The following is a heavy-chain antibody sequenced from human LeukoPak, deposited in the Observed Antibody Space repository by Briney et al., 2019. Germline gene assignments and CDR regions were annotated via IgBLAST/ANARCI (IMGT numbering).Heavy chain of an antibody. CDR1: GFTFSSYS. J-gene: IGHJ4*02. CDR2: IKQDGSEE. D-gene: IGHD6-19*01. V-gene: IGHV3-7*02. CDR3: ARVGGWYWADF. Sequence: PGGSLRLSCAASGFTFSSYSMTWVRQAPGKGLEWVGNIKQDGSEEYYVGSVKGRFTISRDNAKNSLYLQMNSLRAEDTAVYYCARVGGWYWADFWGQGTLVTVSS.